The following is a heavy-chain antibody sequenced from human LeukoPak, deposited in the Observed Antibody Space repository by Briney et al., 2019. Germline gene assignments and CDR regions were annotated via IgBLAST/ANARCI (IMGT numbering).Heavy chain of an antibody. Sequence: GGSLRLSCAASGFTFTDYAMSWVRQAPEKGLEWISTISDNGGETYYADSVKGRFAISRDNSKNTLFLQMNSLRAEDSAVYYCATDRERDPSVYYLVGGQGTLITVSA. D-gene: IGHD3-22*01. CDR2: ISDNGGET. CDR1: GFTFTDYA. V-gene: IGHV3-23*01. J-gene: IGHJ4*02. CDR3: ATDRERDPSVYYLV.